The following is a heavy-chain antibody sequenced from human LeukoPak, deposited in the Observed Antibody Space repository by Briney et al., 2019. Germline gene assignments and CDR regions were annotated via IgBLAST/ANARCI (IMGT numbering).Heavy chain of an antibody. CDR3: ARATPAAAGLDAFDI. J-gene: IGHJ3*02. D-gene: IGHD6-13*01. CDR1: GGSISSDY. V-gene: IGHV4-4*07. Sequence: SETLSLTCAVSGGSISSDYWSWIRQPAGKGLEWIGHIHISGSTNYNPSLKSRVTMSLDTPKNQFSLKLSSVTAADTAMYYCARATPAAAGLDAFDIWGQGTMVTVSS. CDR2: IHISGST.